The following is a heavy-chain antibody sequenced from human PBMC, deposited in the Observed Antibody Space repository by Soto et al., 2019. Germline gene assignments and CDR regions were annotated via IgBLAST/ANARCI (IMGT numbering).Heavy chain of an antibody. Sequence: SETLSLTCAVYGGSFSGYYWSWIRQPPGKGLEWIGEINHSGSTNYNPSLKSRVTISVDTSKNQFSLKLSSVTAADTAVYYCARTPKVVPAAIYAFDIWGQGTMVTVSS. D-gene: IGHD2-2*01. CDR1: GGSFSGYY. J-gene: IGHJ3*02. V-gene: IGHV4-34*01. CDR3: ARTPKVVPAAIYAFDI. CDR2: INHSGST.